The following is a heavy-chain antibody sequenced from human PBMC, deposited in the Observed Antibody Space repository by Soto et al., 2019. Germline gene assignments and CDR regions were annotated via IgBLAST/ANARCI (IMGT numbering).Heavy chain of an antibody. V-gene: IGHV3-21*01. CDR1: GFSFNTYS. J-gene: IGHJ4*02. CDR3: ASLSRFALDY. CDR2: ISSSSSYI. Sequence: PGGSLRLSCAASGFSFNTYSMNWVRQAPGKGLEWVSSISSSSSYINYANSVKGRFTISRDNAKNSLYLQMNSLRADDTAVYYCASLSRFALDYWGQGTLVTVSS. D-gene: IGHD3-10*01.